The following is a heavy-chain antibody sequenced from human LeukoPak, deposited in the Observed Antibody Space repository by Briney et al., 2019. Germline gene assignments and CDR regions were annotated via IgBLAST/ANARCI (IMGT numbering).Heavy chain of an antibody. V-gene: IGHV3-21*01. J-gene: IGHJ5*02. D-gene: IGHD2-15*01. CDR3: ARDPPSHSGNWFDP. Sequence: GGSLRLSCAASGFTFSSYYMNWVRQAPGKGLEWVSSISSSSTYIYYADSVKGRFTVSRDNAKNSLYLQMNSLRAEDTAVYYCARDPPSHSGNWFDPWGQGTLVTVSS. CDR1: GFTFSSYY. CDR2: ISSSSTYI.